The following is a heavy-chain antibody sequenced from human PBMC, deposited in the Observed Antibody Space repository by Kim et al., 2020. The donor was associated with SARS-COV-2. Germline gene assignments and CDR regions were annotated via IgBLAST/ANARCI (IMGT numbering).Heavy chain of an antibody. D-gene: IGHD5-12*01. CDR3: SGDGYKFHWFDP. V-gene: IGHV4-39*02. J-gene: IGHJ5*02. CDR2: IYYSGST. CDR1: GGSISSSSYY. Sequence: SETLSLTCTVSGGSISSSSYYWGWIRQPPGKGLEWIGSIYYSGSTYYNPSLKSRVTISVDTSKNQFSLKLSSVTAADTAVYYCSGDGYKFHWFDPWGQGTLVTVSS.